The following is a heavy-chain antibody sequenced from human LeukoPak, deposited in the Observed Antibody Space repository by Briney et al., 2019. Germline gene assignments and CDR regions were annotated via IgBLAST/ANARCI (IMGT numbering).Heavy chain of an antibody. CDR1: GGSISSSSW. J-gene: IGHJ4*02. Sequence: SETLSLTCAVSGGSISSSSWWSWVRQPPGKGLEWIGEIYHSGSTNYNPSLKSRVTISVDKSKNQFSLKLSSVTAADTAVYYCARGRARTYCSGGSCLGYWGQGTLVTVSS. CDR2: IYHSGST. D-gene: IGHD2-15*01. V-gene: IGHV4-4*02. CDR3: ARGRARTYCSGGSCLGY.